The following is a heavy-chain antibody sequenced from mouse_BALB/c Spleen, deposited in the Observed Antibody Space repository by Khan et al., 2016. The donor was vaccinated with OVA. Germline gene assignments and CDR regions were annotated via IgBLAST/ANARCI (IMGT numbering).Heavy chain of an antibody. V-gene: IGHV5-17*02. CDR3: ATSYFYGYYFDY. CDR1: GFTFSSYG. Sequence: EVQGVESGGDLVQPGGSRKLSCAASGFTFSSYGMHWVRQAPEKGLEWVAYISGDSNTIYYADTVKGRFTISRDNPRNTLFLQMTSLMSADTAMYYCATSYFYGYYFDYWGPVTTLTVAS. D-gene: IGHD1-1*01. J-gene: IGHJ2*01. CDR2: ISGDSNTI.